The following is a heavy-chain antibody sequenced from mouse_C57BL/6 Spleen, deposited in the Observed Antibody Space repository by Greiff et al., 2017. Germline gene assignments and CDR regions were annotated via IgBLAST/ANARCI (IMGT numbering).Heavy chain of an antibody. CDR3: AGYRGYAMDY. CDR1: GYTFTSYW. D-gene: IGHD1-2*01. J-gene: IGHJ4*01. CDR2: IDPSDSYT. V-gene: IGHV1-50*01. Sequence: VQLQQPGAELVKPGASVKLSCKASGYTFTSYWMQWVKQRPGQGLEWIGEIDPSDSYTNYNQKFKGKATLTVDTSSSTAYMQLSSLTSEDSAVYYCAGYRGYAMDYWGQGTSVTVSS.